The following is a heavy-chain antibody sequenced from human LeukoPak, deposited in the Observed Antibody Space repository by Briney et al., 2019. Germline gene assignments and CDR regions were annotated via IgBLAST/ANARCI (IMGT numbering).Heavy chain of an antibody. CDR3: ARQTYSYGYGGNFDAFDI. V-gene: IGHV5-51*01. CDR2: IYPGDSDT. Sequence: GESLKISCKGSGYSFTSYWIGWVRQMPGKGLEWMGIIYPGDSDTRYSPSFQGQVTISADKSISAAYLQWSSLKASDTAMYYCARQTYSYGYGGNFDAFDIWGQGTMVTVSS. J-gene: IGHJ3*02. D-gene: IGHD5-18*01. CDR1: GYSFTSYW.